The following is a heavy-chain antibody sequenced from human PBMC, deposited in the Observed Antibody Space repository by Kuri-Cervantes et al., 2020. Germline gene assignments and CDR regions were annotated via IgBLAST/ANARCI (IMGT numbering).Heavy chain of an antibody. J-gene: IGHJ4*02. CDR1: GYSFTTYW. V-gene: IGHV5-51*01. D-gene: IGHD3-10*01. Sequence: GESLKISCKGSGYSFTTYWIGWVRQMPGKGLEWMGIIYPGDSDTRYSPSLQGQVTISADKSISTAYLQWSSLKASDTAMYYCARHSPLRGVPPADYWGQGTLVTVSS. CDR2: IYPGDSDT. CDR3: ARHSPLRGVPPADY.